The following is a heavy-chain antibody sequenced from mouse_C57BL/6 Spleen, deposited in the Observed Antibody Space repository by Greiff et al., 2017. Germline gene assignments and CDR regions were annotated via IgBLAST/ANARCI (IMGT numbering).Heavy chain of an antibody. CDR3: ARVGYGNYEAMDY. CDR2: ISSGGSYT. Sequence: DVMLVESGGDLVKPGGSLKLSCAASGFTFSSYGMSWVRQTPDKRLEWVATISSGGSYTYYPDSVKGRFTISRDNAKNTRYLQMSSLKSEDTAMYYCARVGYGNYEAMDYWGQGTSVTVSS. D-gene: IGHD2-1*01. V-gene: IGHV5-6*02. J-gene: IGHJ4*01. CDR1: GFTFSSYG.